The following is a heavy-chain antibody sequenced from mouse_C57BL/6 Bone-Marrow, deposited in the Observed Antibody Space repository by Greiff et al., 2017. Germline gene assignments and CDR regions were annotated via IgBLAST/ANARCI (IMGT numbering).Heavy chain of an antibody. D-gene: IGHD1-1*01. V-gene: IGHV1-4*01. J-gene: IGHJ2*01. CDR2: INPSSGYT. CDR1: GYTFTSYT. Sequence: VQGVESGAELARPGASVKMSCKASGYTFTSYTMHWVKQRPGQGLEWIGYINPSSGYTKYNQKFKDKATLTADKSSSTAYMQLSSLTSEDSAVYYCARMGYYGSIDYWGQGTTLTVSS. CDR3: ARMGYYGSIDY.